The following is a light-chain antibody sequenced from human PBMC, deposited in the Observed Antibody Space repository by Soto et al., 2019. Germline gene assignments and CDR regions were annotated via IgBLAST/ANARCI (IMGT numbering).Light chain of an antibody. CDR3: QQYYRTPALT. CDR2: WAS. CDR1: QSVLYSSNNKNY. V-gene: IGKV4-1*01. J-gene: IGKJ4*01. Sequence: DIVMTQSPDSLAVSLGERATINCKSSQSVLYSSNNKNYLAWYQQKPGQPPKLLIYWASTRESGVPDRFSGSGSGTDFTRTISSLQAEDVAVYYCQQYYRTPALTFGGGTKVEIK.